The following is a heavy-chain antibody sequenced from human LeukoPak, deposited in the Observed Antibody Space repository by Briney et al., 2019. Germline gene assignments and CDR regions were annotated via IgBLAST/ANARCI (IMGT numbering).Heavy chain of an antibody. D-gene: IGHD3-10*01. CDR3: AKDKYLNGPLLDYFDY. V-gene: IGHV3-23*01. CDR2: ISGSGGST. J-gene: IGHJ4*02. Sequence: GGSLRLSCAASGFTFSSYAMSWVRQAPGKGLEWVSAISGSGGSTYYADSAKGRFTISRDNSKNTLYLQMNSLRAEDTAVYYCAKDKYLNGPLLDYFDYWGQGTLVTVSS. CDR1: GFTFSSYA.